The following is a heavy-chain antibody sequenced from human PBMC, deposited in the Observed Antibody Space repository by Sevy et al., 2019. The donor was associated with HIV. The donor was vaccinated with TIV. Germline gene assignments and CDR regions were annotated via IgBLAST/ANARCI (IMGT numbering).Heavy chain of an antibody. CDR3: ASGAAAGTWDAFDI. D-gene: IGHD6-13*01. J-gene: IGHJ3*02. Sequence: SETLSLTCTVSGGSISSSSYYWGWIRQPPGKGLEWIGSIYDSGSTYYNPSLKSRVTISVDTSKNQFSLKLSSVTAEDTAVYYCASGAAAGTWDAFDIWGQGTMVTVSS. CDR1: GGSISSSSYY. V-gene: IGHV4-39*01. CDR2: IYDSGST.